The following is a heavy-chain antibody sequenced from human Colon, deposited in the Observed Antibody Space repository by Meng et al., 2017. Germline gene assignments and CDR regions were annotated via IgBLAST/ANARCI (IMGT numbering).Heavy chain of an antibody. CDR3: ARDERYYYDSSGYPNALDI. CDR2: IYYSGST. D-gene: IGHD3-22*01. CDR1: GGSISSSSYY. J-gene: IGHJ3*02. Sequence: GSLRLSCTVSGGSISSSSYYWGWIRQPPGKGLEWIGSIYYSGSTYYDPSLKSRVTISVDTSKNQFSLKLSSVTAADTAVYYCARDERYYYDSSGYPNALDIWGQGTMVTVSS. V-gene: IGHV4-39*07.